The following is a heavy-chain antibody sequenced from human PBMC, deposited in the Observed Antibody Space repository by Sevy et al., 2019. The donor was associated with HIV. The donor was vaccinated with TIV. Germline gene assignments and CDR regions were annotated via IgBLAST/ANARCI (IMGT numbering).Heavy chain of an antibody. V-gene: IGHV3-23*01. CDR3: AKGHAVTLDYAFDM. J-gene: IGHJ3*02. Sequence: GGSLRLSCAASGFTFSNYAMTWVRQAPGQGLQWVSTISAGGDRVYYATSVYGRFTISRDNSKSTLYLQMNSLRAEDSAVYYCAKGHAVTLDYAFDMWGQGTMVTVSS. CDR2: ISAGGDRV. CDR1: GFTFSNYA. D-gene: IGHD4-17*01.